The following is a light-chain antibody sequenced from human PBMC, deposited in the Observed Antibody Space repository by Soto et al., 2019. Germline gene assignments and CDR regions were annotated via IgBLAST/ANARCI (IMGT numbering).Light chain of an antibody. V-gene: IGKV3-20*01. CDR1: QSVSSSY. Sequence: EILLTQSPGTLSLSPGESATLSCRASQSVSSSYLAWYQQRRGQAPRLLIYAATSRATGIPDRFSGSGAGTDFTLTISRLEPEDFAVYYCHQYGSSPATFGQGTKVDIK. CDR3: HQYGSSPAT. J-gene: IGKJ1*01. CDR2: AAT.